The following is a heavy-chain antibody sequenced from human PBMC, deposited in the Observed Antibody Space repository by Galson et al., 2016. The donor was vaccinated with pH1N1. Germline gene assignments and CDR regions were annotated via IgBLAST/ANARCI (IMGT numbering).Heavy chain of an antibody. D-gene: IGHD3-3*01. CDR2: IIPISGTT. CDR3: ATHDFWSDRYFYYGMDV. V-gene: IGHV1-69*13. J-gene: IGHJ6*02. Sequence: SVKVSCKASGSTFSSYAISWVRQAPGQGLEWMGKIIPISGTTNYAQRLQGRVTLTADESTDTAYMEVSGLRSEDTAVYYCATHDFWSDRYFYYGMDVWGHGTTVTVSS. CDR1: GSTFSSYA.